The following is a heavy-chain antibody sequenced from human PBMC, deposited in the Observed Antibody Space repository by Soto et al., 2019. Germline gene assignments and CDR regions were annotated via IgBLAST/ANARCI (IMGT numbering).Heavy chain of an antibody. CDR3: ARGDCVGGTCYSLAGSFYYYMDV. V-gene: IGHV3-74*02. CDR2: INSDGSVS. Sequence: EVQLVESGGGLVQPGGSLRLSCAASGFTFSNYWVYWVRQAPGKGLEWVSRINSDGSVSSYADSVKGRLTISRDNVKNTLYLQMDSLRAEDPAVYYCARGDCVGGTCYSLAGSFYYYMDVWGKGTTVTVFS. J-gene: IGHJ6*03. D-gene: IGHD2-15*01. CDR1: GFTFSNYW.